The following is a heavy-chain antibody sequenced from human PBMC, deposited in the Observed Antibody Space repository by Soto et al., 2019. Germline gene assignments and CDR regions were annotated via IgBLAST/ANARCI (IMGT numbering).Heavy chain of an antibody. J-gene: IGHJ6*02. CDR1: GYTFTTYG. CDR3: ARVPSSWNYYYGMDV. D-gene: IGHD6-13*01. Sequence: GASVKVSCKASGYTFTTYGISWVRQAPGQGLEWMGWISGYSGDTNYAQKLQGRVTVTTDTSTSTAYMELRSLRSDDTAVYYCARVPSSWNYYYGMDVWGQGTTVTVSS. V-gene: IGHV1-18*04. CDR2: ISGYSGDT.